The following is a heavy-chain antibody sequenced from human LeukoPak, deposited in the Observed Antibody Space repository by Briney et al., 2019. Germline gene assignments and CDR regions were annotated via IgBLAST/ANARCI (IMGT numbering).Heavy chain of an antibody. CDR2: IYYSGST. CDR3: ASRYTSGWYWNY. CDR1: GGSISSSSYY. D-gene: IGHD6-19*01. V-gene: IGHV4-39*01. J-gene: IGHJ4*02. Sequence: SETLSLTCTVSGGSISSSSYYWGWIRQPPRKGLEWIGSIYYSGSTYYNPSLKSRVTISVDASKNQFSLKLSSVTAADAAVFYCASRYTSGWYWNYWGQGTLVTVSS.